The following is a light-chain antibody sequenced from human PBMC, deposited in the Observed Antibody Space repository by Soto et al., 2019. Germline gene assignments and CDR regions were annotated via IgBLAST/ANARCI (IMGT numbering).Light chain of an antibody. CDR1: QDISNY. Sequence: IQMTQSPSSLSASVGDRVTVTCHASQDISNYLNWYQQKPGKAPKLLIYDASNLETGVPSRFSGSGSGTDFTLTISSLQPEDFATYYCQQSYSTPSITFGQGTRLEIK. V-gene: IGKV1-39*01. J-gene: IGKJ5*01. CDR2: DAS. CDR3: QQSYSTPSIT.